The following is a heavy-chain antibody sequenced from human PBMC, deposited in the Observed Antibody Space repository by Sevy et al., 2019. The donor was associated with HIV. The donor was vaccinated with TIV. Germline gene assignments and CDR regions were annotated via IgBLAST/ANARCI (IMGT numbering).Heavy chain of an antibody. CDR2: ISSSSSYI. CDR3: ARGLYYYGSGSYRAFDI. Sequence: GGSLRLSCAASGFTFSSYSMNWVRQAPGKGLEWVSSISSSSSYIYYADSVKGRFTISRDNAKNSVYLQMNSLRAEDTAVYYCARGLYYYGSGSYRAFDIWGQGTMVTVSS. J-gene: IGHJ3*02. D-gene: IGHD3-10*01. CDR1: GFTFSSYS. V-gene: IGHV3-21*01.